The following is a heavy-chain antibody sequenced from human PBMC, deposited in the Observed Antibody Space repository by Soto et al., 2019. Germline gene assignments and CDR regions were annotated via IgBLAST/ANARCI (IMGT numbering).Heavy chain of an antibody. J-gene: IGHJ4*02. Sequence: SETLSLTCAVYGGSFSGYYWSWIRQPPGKGLEWIGEINHSGSTNYNPSLKSRVTISVDTSKNQFSLKLSSVTAADTAVYYCARGEARARSIVVVPAAMFHYWGQGTLVTVSS. CDR2: INHSGST. CDR3: ARGEARARSIVVVPAAMFHY. D-gene: IGHD2-2*01. CDR1: GGSFSGYY. V-gene: IGHV4-34*01.